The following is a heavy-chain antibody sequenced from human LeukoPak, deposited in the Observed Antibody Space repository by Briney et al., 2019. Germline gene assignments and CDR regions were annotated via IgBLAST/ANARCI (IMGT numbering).Heavy chain of an antibody. V-gene: IGHV4-39*07. CDR2: IYYSGST. CDR1: GGSISSSSYY. CDR3: ARGGAVHYYDSSGYLDY. Sequence: SETLSLTCTVSGGSISSSSYYWGWIRQPPGKGLEWIGTIYYSGSTYYNPSLKSRGPISVDTSKNQFSLKLSSVTAAAPAVYYCARGGAVHYYDSSGYLDYWGQGTLVTASP. J-gene: IGHJ4*02. D-gene: IGHD3-22*01.